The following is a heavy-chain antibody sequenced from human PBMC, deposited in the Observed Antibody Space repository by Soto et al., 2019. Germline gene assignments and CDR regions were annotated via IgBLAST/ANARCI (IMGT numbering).Heavy chain of an antibody. V-gene: IGHV4-31*03. D-gene: IGHD3-10*01. CDR3: ARARPRSYFVLDL. J-gene: IGHJ4*02. Sequence: QVQLQESGPGRVKPSQTLFLTYTVSGGSINSGLYYWTWIRQYPGKGLEWIGYIYSRWNTYYTPSLKSRVVMAVDSSQNQFSLRVSSVTAADTAVYYCARARPRSYFVLDLWGQGALVTGSS. CDR1: GGSINSGLYY. CDR2: IYSRWNT.